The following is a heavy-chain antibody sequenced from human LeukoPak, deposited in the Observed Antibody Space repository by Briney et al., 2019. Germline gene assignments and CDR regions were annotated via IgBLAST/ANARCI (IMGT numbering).Heavy chain of an antibody. Sequence: GGSLRLSCAASGFTFSSYGTHWVRQAPGKGLEWVAVISYDGSNKYYADSVKGRFTISRDNSKNTLYLQMNSLRAEDTAVYYCARVDSSGWGYYYYGMDVWGQGTTVTVSS. CDR2: ISYDGSNK. D-gene: IGHD6-19*01. CDR3: ARVDSSGWGYYYYGMDV. V-gene: IGHV3-30*03. J-gene: IGHJ6*02. CDR1: GFTFSSYG.